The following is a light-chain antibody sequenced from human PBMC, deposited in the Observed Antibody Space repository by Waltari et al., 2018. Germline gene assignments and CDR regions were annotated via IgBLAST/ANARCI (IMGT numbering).Light chain of an antibody. Sequence: IQLTQSPSFLSASVGDRVTITCRASQTISIYLAWYHQKPGKAPKLLIYAASTLQRGVPSRFSGSASGAEFSLTISSLQPEDSATYYCQQLNSYRYTFGQGTKLEIK. CDR1: QTISIY. J-gene: IGKJ2*01. CDR2: AAS. V-gene: IGKV1-9*01. CDR3: QQLNSYRYT.